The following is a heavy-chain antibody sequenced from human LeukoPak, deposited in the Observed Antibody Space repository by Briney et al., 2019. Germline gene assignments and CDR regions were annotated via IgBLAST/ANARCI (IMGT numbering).Heavy chain of an antibody. Sequence: GGSLRLSCVASGFTLGNNWMSWVRQAPGKGLEWVANIKQDGSQKYYVDSVKGRFTISRDNAKNSLYLQINSLRAEDTALYYCAKLIRDYDFWSGSYRAQWFDPWGQGTLVTVSS. CDR3: AKLIRDYDFWSGSYRAQWFDP. CDR1: GFTLGNNW. J-gene: IGHJ5*02. V-gene: IGHV3-7*03. D-gene: IGHD3-3*01. CDR2: IKQDGSQK.